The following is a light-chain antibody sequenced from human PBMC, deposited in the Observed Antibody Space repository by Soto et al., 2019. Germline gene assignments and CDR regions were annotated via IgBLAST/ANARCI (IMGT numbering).Light chain of an antibody. Sequence: IELTQSPSTLSGSVGDGVTITCRASQSISSWLAWYQQQPGKAPKLLIYKASSLESGVPSRLSGSGSGTEFTLTIRSLQPDDSASYYCQQYNSYWTFGQGTKVDIK. CDR2: KAS. CDR3: QQYNSYWT. V-gene: IGKV1-5*03. CDR1: QSISSW. J-gene: IGKJ1*01.